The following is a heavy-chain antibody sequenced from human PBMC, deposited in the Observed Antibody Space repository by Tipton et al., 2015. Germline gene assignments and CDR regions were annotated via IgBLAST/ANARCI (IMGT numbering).Heavy chain of an antibody. J-gene: IGHJ4*02. CDR2: IFYDGST. V-gene: IGHV4-59*08. Sequence: TLSLTCTVSSGSISRSYWSWIRQPPGKGLEWIGYIFYDGSTNYNPSLKSRVAMSVDTSNNHFSLRLTSLTASDTAVYYCASLLLYGDYVHGLGYWGRGTLVTVSS. CDR1: SGSISRSY. D-gene: IGHD4-17*01. CDR3: ASLLLYGDYVHGLGY.